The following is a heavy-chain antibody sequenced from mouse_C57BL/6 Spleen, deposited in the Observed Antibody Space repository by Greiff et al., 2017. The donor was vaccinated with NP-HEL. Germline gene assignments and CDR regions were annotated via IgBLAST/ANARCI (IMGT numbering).Heavy chain of an antibody. CDR1: GFNIKDYY. CDR3: ASPSRYSNYGPWFAY. Sequence: EVQLVESGAELVKPGASVKLSCTASGFNIKDYYMHWVKQRTEQGLEWIGRIDPEDGETKYAPKFQGKATITADTSSNTAYLQLSSLTSEDTAVYYCASPSRYSNYGPWFAYWGQGTLVTVSA. CDR2: IDPEDGET. J-gene: IGHJ3*01. V-gene: IGHV14-2*01. D-gene: IGHD2-5*01.